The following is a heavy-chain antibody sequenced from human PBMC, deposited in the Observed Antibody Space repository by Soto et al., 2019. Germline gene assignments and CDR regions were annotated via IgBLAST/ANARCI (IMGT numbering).Heavy chain of an antibody. CDR3: ARVSEGGSDYGVLDY. CDR2: IWYDGNIK. D-gene: IGHD1-26*01. V-gene: IGHV3-33*01. Sequence: QVQLVESGGGVVQPGRSLRLSCAASGFTFSSYGMHWVRQAPGKGLEWVAVIWYDGNIKYYADSVKGRFTISRDNSKNTLFRQMNSLRAEDTAVYYCARVSEGGSDYGVLDYWGQGTLVTVSS. CDR1: GFTFSSYG. J-gene: IGHJ4*02.